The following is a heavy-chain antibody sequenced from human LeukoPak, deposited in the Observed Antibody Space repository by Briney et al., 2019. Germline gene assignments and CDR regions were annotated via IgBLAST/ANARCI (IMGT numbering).Heavy chain of an antibody. D-gene: IGHD4-17*01. Sequence: ASVKVTCKASGYTFTSYLFSWVRQAPGQGLEWMGWINPYMGNTNYAQRLQGRVTMTTDTSTSTAYMELRSLRSDDTAVYFCARGIGYGDYLTSGTVYFWGHGYPVSVSS. CDR3: ARGIGYGDYLTSGTVYF. CDR2: INPYMGNT. V-gene: IGHV1-18*04. J-gene: IGHJ4*03. CDR1: GYTFTSYL.